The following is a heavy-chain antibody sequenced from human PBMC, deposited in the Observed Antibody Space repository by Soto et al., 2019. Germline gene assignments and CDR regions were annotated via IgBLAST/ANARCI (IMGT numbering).Heavy chain of an antibody. CDR1: GFTFSSYA. J-gene: IGHJ4*02. V-gene: IGHV3-30-3*01. Sequence: GGSLRLSCAASGFTFSSYAMHWVRQAPGKGLEWVAVISYDGSNKYYAYSVKGRFTISRDNSKNTLYLQMNSLRAEETAVYYCARDSGIGDSSGYYYFEYWGQGT. D-gene: IGHD3-22*01. CDR3: ARDSGIGDSSGYYYFEY. CDR2: ISYDGSNK.